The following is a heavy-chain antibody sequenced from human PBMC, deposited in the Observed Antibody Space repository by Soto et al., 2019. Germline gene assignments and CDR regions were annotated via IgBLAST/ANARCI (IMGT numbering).Heavy chain of an antibody. CDR1: GLTFSDYG. Sequence: GGSLRLSCVVSGLTFSDYGFHWVRQAPGKGLDWVATISYDGSFVYYADSVRGRFTISRDNSRNTLDLQMKTLRHEDTAVYYCAKERGRNRNFAMDVWGQGTSVIVSS. CDR3: AKERGRNRNFAMDV. J-gene: IGHJ6*02. D-gene: IGHD1-1*01. V-gene: IGHV3-30*18. CDR2: ISYDGSFV.